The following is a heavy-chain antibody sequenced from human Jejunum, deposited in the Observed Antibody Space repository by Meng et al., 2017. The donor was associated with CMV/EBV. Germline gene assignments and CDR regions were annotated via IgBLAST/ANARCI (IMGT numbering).Heavy chain of an antibody. Sequence: SGFAFSDYNMGWIRQAPGKGLEWVSYITRSGGPIYYADSVKGRFTISRDNARNSLSLQMNSLRAEDTAVYYCARAPRYNWNFDYWGQGTRVTVSS. CDR3: ARAPRYNWNFDY. J-gene: IGHJ4*02. CDR1: GFAFSDYN. V-gene: IGHV3-11*04. D-gene: IGHD1-20*01. CDR2: ITRSGGPI.